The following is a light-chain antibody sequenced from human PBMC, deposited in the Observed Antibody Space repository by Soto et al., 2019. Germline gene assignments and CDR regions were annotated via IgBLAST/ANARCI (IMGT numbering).Light chain of an antibody. CDR2: EVS. V-gene: IGLV2-14*01. Sequence: QSVLTQPVSVSGSPGQSITIACTGTSSDVGGYKYVSWYQQHPGKAPKLMIYEVSNRPSGVSNRFSGSKSGNTASLTISGLQAEDEADYYCSSYSSSSTLVFGTGTKVTVL. J-gene: IGLJ1*01. CDR3: SSYSSSSTLV. CDR1: SSDVGGYKY.